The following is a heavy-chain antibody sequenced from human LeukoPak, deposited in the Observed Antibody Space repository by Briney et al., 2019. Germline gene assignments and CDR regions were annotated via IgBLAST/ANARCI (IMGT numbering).Heavy chain of an antibody. CDR3: ARERMYSGSGSTYPYYDY. CDR2: IKPDGSEK. D-gene: IGHD3-10*01. Sequence: GGSLRLSCAASGFSFSTYWMTWVRQSPGKGLEWVANIKPDGSEKYFVDSVKGRFTISRDNAKNALYLEMNSLRAEDTAEYFCARERMYSGSGSTYPYYDYWGQGTLVTVSS. CDR1: GFSFSTYW. V-gene: IGHV3-7*01. J-gene: IGHJ4*02.